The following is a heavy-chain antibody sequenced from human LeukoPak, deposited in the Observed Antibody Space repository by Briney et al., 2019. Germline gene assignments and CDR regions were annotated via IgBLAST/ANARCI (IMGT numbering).Heavy chain of an antibody. CDR1: GGSFSGYY. D-gene: IGHD2-2*01. CDR3: ARDSYHCSRTSCHYYYYYGMDV. V-gene: IGHV4-34*01. CDR2: INHSGST. J-gene: IGHJ6*02. Sequence: PSETLSLTCAVYGGSFSGYYWNWIRQPPGKGLEWIGEINHSGSTNYNPSLKSRVTISVDTSKNQVSLKLSSVTAADTAVYYCARDSYHCSRTSCHYYYYYGMDVWGQGTTVTVSS.